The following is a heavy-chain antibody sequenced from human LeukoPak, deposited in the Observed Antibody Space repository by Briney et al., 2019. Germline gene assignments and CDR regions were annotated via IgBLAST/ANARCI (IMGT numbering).Heavy chain of an antibody. J-gene: IGHJ4*02. CDR3: ARHESGWSSFDY. V-gene: IGHV5-51*01. Sequence: GASLQISCKGSGSIFTSYWIGWVRPLPGKGLEWMGIIYPGDSDTRYSPSFQGQVTISADKSISTAYLQWSSLKASDTAMYYCARHESGWSSFDYWGQGTLVTGSS. CDR1: GSIFTSYW. CDR2: IYPGDSDT. D-gene: IGHD6-19*01.